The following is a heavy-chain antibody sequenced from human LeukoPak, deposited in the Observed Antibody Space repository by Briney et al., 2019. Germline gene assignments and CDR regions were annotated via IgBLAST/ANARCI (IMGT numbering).Heavy chain of an antibody. Sequence: ASVKVSCKASGYTFTSYAIHWVRQAPGQGLEWMGWITPSGGTNYPQKFQGRVAITWDTPISTAYMELSRLRSDDTAVYYCARDRVYLDYWGQGTLVTVSS. J-gene: IGHJ4*02. D-gene: IGHD3-10*01. V-gene: IGHV1-2*02. CDR1: GYTFTSYA. CDR2: ITPSGGT. CDR3: ARDRVYLDY.